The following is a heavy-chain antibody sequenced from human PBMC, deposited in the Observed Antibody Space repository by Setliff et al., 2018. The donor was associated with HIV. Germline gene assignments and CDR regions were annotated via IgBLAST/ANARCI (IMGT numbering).Heavy chain of an antibody. CDR1: GYTFSTYA. Sequence: ASVKVSCKASGYTFSTYAIHWVRQAPGERLEWMGWINAANGNTKYSQDFQGRVTITRDTSASTAFMGLSSLRSEDMAVYYCARAPHEGLPWFGGGGFDIWGQGTMVTVSS. CDR3: ARAPHEGLPWFGGGGFDI. J-gene: IGHJ3*02. D-gene: IGHD3-10*01. V-gene: IGHV1-3*03. CDR2: INAANGNT.